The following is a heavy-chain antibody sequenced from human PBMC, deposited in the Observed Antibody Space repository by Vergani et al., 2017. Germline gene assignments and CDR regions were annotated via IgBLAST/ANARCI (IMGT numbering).Heavy chain of an antibody. Sequence: LQLVQSGAAVSKPGASVKVSCKASGYPFTDFFMNWVRKAPGQGLYWMGWINPNSGGTNYAQKFQGRVTMTRDTSISTADMELSNLRSDDTAVYYCASVGTSSNRDYFDYWGQGTLVTVSS. CDR3: ASVGTSSNRDYFDY. J-gene: IGHJ4*02. CDR2: INPNSGGT. CDR1: GYPFTDFF. V-gene: IGHV1-2*02. D-gene: IGHD2-2*01.